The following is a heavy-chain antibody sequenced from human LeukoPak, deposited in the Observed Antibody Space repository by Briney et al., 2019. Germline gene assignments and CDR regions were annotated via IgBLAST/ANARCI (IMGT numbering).Heavy chain of an antibody. Sequence: SVKVSCKASGGTFSSYAISWVRQAPGQGLEWMGGIIPIFGSANYAQKFQGRVTITTDESTSTAYMELSSLRSEDTAVYYCARTARSVIWFGGFDYWGQGTLVTASS. CDR1: GGTFSSYA. CDR2: IIPIFGSA. J-gene: IGHJ4*02. CDR3: ARTARSVIWFGGFDY. V-gene: IGHV1-69*05. D-gene: IGHD3-10*01.